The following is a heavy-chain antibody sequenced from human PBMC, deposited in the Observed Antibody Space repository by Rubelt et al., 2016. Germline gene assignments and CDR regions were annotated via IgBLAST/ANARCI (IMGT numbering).Heavy chain of an antibody. J-gene: IGHJ4*02. D-gene: IGHD2-2*01. CDR2: INHSGST. Sequence: QLQLQESGPGLVKPSETLSLTCAVYSGSFSGHYWNWVRQPPGQGLEWIADINHSGSTSYNPSLKRRVTISVDTSKNQFSRKLRSVTAAETAVYYCARGRVPATSPFDSWGQGILVTVSS. CDR1: SGSFSGHY. CDR3: ARGRVPATSPFDS. V-gene: IGHV4-34*01.